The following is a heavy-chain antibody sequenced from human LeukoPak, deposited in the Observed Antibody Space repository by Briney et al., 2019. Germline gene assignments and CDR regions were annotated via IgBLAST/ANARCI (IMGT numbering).Heavy chain of an antibody. J-gene: IGHJ4*02. Sequence: ASVKVSCKASGYTFTSYDINWVRQATGQGLEWMGWMNPNSGNTGYAQKFQGRVTITRNTSISTAYMELSSLRSEDTAVYYCARRPGGYYDSNGILEYFEHWGQGTLVTVSS. D-gene: IGHD3-22*01. CDR1: GYTFTSYD. CDR3: ARRPGGYYDSNGILEYFEH. V-gene: IGHV1-8*03. CDR2: MNPNSGNT.